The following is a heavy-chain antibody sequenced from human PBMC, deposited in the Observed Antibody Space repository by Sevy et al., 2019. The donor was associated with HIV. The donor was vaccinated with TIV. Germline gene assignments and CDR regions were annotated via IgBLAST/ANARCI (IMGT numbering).Heavy chain of an antibody. CDR3: ARNRGYYGDYASKGFDY. CDR1: GGSISSYY. D-gene: IGHD4-17*01. CDR2: TYYSGST. Sequence: SETLSLTCTVSGGSISSYYWSWIRQPPGKGLEWIGYTYYSGSTNYNPSLKSRVTISVDTSKNQFSLKLSSVTAADTAVYYCARNRGYYGDYASKGFDYWGQGTLVTVSS. V-gene: IGHV4-59*01. J-gene: IGHJ4*02.